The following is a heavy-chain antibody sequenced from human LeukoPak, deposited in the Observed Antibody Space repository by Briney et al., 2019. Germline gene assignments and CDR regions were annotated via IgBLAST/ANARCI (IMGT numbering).Heavy chain of an antibody. CDR2: INTDGSST. J-gene: IGHJ4*02. D-gene: IGHD1-26*01. V-gene: IGHV3-74*01. CDR1: GFTLSSYW. Sequence: GGSLRLSCSASGFTLSSYWMHWVRQAPGKGLVWVSRINTDGSSTNYADSVKGRFTVSRDNAKNTLYLQMNSLRAEDTAVYYCASHVGATRVFDYWGQGTRVTVST. CDR3: ASHVGATRVFDY.